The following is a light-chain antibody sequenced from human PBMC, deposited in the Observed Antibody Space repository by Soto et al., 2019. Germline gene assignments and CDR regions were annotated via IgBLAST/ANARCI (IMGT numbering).Light chain of an antibody. CDR2: GAS. V-gene: IGKV3-15*01. CDR1: QSVRNN. CDR3: QQYNNRPGP. Sequence: EVGLTQTPATLSVSQGERATVPCRPSQSVRNNLACYQHKPGQAPRLLIYGASTRATGIPARFSGSGSGTGFTLTISSLQSEDFAVYYCQQYNNRPGPFGQGTILDIK. J-gene: IGKJ1*01.